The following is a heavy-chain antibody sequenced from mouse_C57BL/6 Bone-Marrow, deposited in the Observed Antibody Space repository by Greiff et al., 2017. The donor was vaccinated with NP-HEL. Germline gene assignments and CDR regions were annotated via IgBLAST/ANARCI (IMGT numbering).Heavy chain of an antibody. CDR2: IYPRSGNT. CDR1: GYTFTSYG. Sequence: QVQLQQSGAELARPGASVKLSCKASGYTFTSYGISWVKQRTGQGLEWIGEIYPRSGNTYYNEKFKGKATLTADKSSSTAYMELRSLTSEVSAVYFCARDYGSSYVAWFAYWGQGTLVTVSA. V-gene: IGHV1-81*01. J-gene: IGHJ3*01. D-gene: IGHD1-1*01. CDR3: ARDYGSSYVAWFAY.